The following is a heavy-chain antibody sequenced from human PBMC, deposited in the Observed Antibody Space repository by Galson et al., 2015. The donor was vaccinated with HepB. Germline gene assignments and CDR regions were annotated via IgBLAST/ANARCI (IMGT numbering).Heavy chain of an antibody. CDR1: GYTFTNYG. V-gene: IGHV1-18*01. CDR3: ARLSGNYYFTYFDS. J-gene: IGHJ4*02. D-gene: IGHD1-26*01. Sequence: SVKVSCKASGYTFTNYGITWVRQAPGQGLEWMGWTSTYNDNTKYAQKLQGRVTMTTDTSTSTAYMELRSLRSDDTAVYYCARLSGNYYFTYFDSWGQGTLVTVSS. CDR2: TSTYNDNT.